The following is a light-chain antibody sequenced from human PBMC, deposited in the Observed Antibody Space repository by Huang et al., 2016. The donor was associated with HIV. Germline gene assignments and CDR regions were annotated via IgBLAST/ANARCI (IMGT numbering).Light chain of an antibody. CDR1: QRISTY. CDR3: QQSDSTPLT. J-gene: IGKJ4*01. V-gene: IGKV1-39*01. Sequence: DIQMTQSPSSLSASVGDRVTITCRASQRISTYLNWYKQKPGKAHKHLIHVSSTLKIGVPSRFSGSGSGTDFTLTISSLQPEDFATYYCQQSDSTPLTFGGGTKVENK. CDR2: VSS.